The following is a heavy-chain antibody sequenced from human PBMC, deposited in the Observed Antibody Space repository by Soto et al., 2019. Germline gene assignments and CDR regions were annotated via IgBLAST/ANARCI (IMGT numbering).Heavy chain of an antibody. Sequence: GGSLRLSCAASGFSLSNYWMHWVRQGPGKVLVWVSRISSAGSSITYADSVRGRFTISRDNAKNTLYLQMNSLRAEDTAVYYCARDPYGLDVWGQGTTVTVSS. CDR2: ISSAGSSI. CDR3: ARDPYGLDV. V-gene: IGHV3-74*01. CDR1: GFSLSNYW. J-gene: IGHJ6*02.